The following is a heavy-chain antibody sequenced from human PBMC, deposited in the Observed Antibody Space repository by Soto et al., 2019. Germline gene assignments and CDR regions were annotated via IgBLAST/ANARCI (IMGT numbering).Heavy chain of an antibody. CDR3: VRDLSAYNWFDL. V-gene: IGHV3-21*01. Sequence: PGGSLRLSCAASGFTFVSYTMNWVRQAPGKGLEWVSSISGSRSYIYYADSVKGRFTISRDNAKSSLFLQMNSLRVEDTAVYYCVRDLSAYNWFDLWGPGILVTV. CDR1: GFTFVSYT. J-gene: IGHJ5*01. CDR2: ISGSRSYI.